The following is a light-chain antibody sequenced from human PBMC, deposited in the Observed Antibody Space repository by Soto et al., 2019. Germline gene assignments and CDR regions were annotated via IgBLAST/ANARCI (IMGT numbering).Light chain of an antibody. CDR2: AAS. CDR3: QQYGSSPGT. Sequence: EIVLTQSPGTLSLSPGERATLSCRASESVSRTYLAWYQQKPGLAPRLLIYAASSRATGIPDRFSGSGSGTDFTLTISRLEPEDFAVYYCQQYGSSPGTFGQGTKVEI. J-gene: IGKJ1*01. V-gene: IGKV3-20*01. CDR1: ESVSRTY.